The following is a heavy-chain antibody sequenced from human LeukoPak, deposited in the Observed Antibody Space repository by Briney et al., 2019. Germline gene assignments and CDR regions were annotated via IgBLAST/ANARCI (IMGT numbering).Heavy chain of an antibody. V-gene: IGHV4-34*01. J-gene: IGHJ5*02. D-gene: IGHD2-8*01. CDR2: INHSGST. Sequence: SETLSLTCAVYGGSFSGYYWSWIPQPPGKGLEWIGEINHSGSTNYNPSLKSRVTISVDTSKNQFSLKLSSVTAADTAVYYCARNGAAGSVNWFDPWGQGTLVTVSS. CDR1: GGSFSGYY. CDR3: ARNGAAGSVNWFDP.